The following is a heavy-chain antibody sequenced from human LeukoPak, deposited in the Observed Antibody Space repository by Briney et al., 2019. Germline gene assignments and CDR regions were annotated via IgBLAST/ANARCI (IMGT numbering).Heavy chain of an antibody. Sequence: PSETLSLTCTVSGGSISSSSYYWGWIRQPPGKGLEWIGSIYYSGSTYYNPSLKSRVTISVDTSKNQFSLKLSSVTAADTAVYYCARQAPSGSYLDFDYWGQGTLVTVSS. CDR1: GGSISSSSYY. J-gene: IGHJ4*02. D-gene: IGHD1-26*01. CDR2: IYYSGST. V-gene: IGHV4-39*01. CDR3: ARQAPSGSYLDFDY.